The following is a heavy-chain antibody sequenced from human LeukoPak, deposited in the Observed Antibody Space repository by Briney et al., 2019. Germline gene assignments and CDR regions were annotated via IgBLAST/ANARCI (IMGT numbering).Heavy chain of an antibody. Sequence: PGGSLRLSCAASGFTFSTYQMNWVRQAPGKGLEWVSYISSSGSTIYYADSVKGRFTISRDNAKNSLYLQMNSLRAEDTAVYYCAGDERGSRAYFDYWGQGTLVTVSS. CDR3: AGDERGSRAYFDY. CDR1: GFTFSTYQ. V-gene: IGHV3-48*03. CDR2: ISSSGSTI. D-gene: IGHD3-16*01. J-gene: IGHJ4*02.